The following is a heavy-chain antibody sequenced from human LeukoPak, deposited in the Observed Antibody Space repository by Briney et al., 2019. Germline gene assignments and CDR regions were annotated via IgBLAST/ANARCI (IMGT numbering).Heavy chain of an antibody. D-gene: IGHD6-19*01. CDR2: TYQRSRWYS. CDR1: GDSVSNNNAG. V-gene: IGHV6-1*01. CDR3: VRGRIAVAGIFEF. Sequence: SQTLSLTCVISGDSVSNNNAGWNWIRQSPSRGLEWLGRTYQRSRWYSDYAVSLKSLLTISPDTSKKQVSLHLNSVTPEDTAVYYCVRGRIAVAGIFEFWGQGTPVTVSS. J-gene: IGHJ4*02.